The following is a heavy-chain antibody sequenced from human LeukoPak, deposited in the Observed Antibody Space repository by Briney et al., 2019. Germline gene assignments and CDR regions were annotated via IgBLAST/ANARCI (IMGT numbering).Heavy chain of an antibody. J-gene: IGHJ5*02. CDR3: ARVESSNPVQPSWFDP. CDR1: GGTFSSYA. CDR2: IIPIFGTA. V-gene: IGHV1-69*13. Sequence: SVKVSCKASGGTFSSYAISWVRQAPGQGLEWMGGIIPIFGTANYAQKFQGRVTITADESTSTAYMELSSPRSEDTAVYYCARVESSNPVQPSWFDPWGQGTLVTVSS. D-gene: IGHD1-1*01.